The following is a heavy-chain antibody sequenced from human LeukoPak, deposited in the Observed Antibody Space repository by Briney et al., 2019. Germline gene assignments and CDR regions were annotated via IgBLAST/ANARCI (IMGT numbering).Heavy chain of an antibody. V-gene: IGHV4-59*01. D-gene: IGHD3-22*01. CDR3: ARERLTMIGRAFDI. CDR1: GGSISSYY. J-gene: IGHJ3*02. Sequence: MPSETLSLTCTVSGGSISSYYWSWIRQPPGKGLEWIGYIYYSGSTNYNPSLKSRVTISVDTSKNQFSLKLSSVTAADTAVYYCARERLTMIGRAFDIWAQGTMVTVSS. CDR2: IYYSGST.